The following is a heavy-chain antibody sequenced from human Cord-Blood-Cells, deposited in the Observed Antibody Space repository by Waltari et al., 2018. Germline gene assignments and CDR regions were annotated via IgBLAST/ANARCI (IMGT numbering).Heavy chain of an antibody. Sequence: QVQLQQWVAGLLKPPETRPLPCAAYVVSFRGYTLTWVRQPPGTGLQWLGEINHSGSTNYNPSLKSRVTISVDTSKNQFSLKLSSVTAADTAVYYCARSSSIAARGWDYWGQGTLVTVSS. CDR3: ARSSSIAARGWDY. V-gene: IGHV4-34*01. CDR2: INHSGST. J-gene: IGHJ4*02. CDR1: VVSFRGYT. D-gene: IGHD6-6*01.